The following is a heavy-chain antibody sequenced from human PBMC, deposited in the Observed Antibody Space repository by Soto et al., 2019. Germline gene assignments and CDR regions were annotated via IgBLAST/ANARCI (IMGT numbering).Heavy chain of an antibody. Sequence: ASVKVSCKASGYSFKTYGLSWVRQAPGQGLEWMGWVSGDTGKTNYAQRLQGRVTMTTDTSTNTAYMELRSLRSDDTAVYYCARANGGLLDYWDHGIQVTVSS. CDR2: VSGDTGKT. D-gene: IGHD2-8*01. V-gene: IGHV1-18*01. CDR3: ARANGGLLDY. CDR1: GYSFKTYG. J-gene: IGHJ4*01.